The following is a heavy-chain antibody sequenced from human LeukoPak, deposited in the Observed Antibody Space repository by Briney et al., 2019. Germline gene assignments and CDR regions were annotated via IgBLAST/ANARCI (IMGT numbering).Heavy chain of an antibody. Sequence: ASVKVSCKASRYTFTGYYMHWVRQAPGQGLEWMGWINPNTGGTNYAQKFQGRVTMTRDTSISTAYMELSSLRSEDTAVYYCATIRRRYPGYYDSSGYSDYFDYWGQGTLVTVSS. D-gene: IGHD3-22*01. CDR1: RYTFTGYY. J-gene: IGHJ4*02. CDR3: ATIRRRYPGYYDSSGYSDYFDY. V-gene: IGHV1-2*02. CDR2: INPNTGGT.